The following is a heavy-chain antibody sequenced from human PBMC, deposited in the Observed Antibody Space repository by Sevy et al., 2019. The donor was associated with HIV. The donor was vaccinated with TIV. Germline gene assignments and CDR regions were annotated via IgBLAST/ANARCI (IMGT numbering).Heavy chain of an antibody. J-gene: IGHJ5*02. Sequence: ASLKVSCKASGYTFTGYYMHWVRQAPGQGLEWMGWINPNSGGTNYAQKFQGRVTMTRDTSISTAYMELSRLRSDDTAVYYCARLATRGNYYDSSGPRVSWFDPWGQGTLVTVSS. CDR1: GYTFTGYY. V-gene: IGHV1-2*02. D-gene: IGHD3-22*01. CDR3: ARLATRGNYYDSSGPRVSWFDP. CDR2: INPNSGGT.